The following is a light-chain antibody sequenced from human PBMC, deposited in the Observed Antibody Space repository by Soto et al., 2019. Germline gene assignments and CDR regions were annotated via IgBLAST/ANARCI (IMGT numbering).Light chain of an antibody. CDR1: SSDVGGYNY. CDR3: SSYTSSSIAYV. Sequence: QSALTQPASVSGSPGQSITISCTGTSSDVGGYNYVSWYQQHPGKAPKLMIYEVSNRPSGVATRFSGSKSGNTASLTISGLQDADEADYYCSSYTSSSIAYVFGTGTKVTVL. V-gene: IGLV2-14*01. CDR2: EVS. J-gene: IGLJ1*01.